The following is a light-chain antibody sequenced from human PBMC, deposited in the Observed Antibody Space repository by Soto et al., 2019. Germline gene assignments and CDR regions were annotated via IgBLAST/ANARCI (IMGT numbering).Light chain of an antibody. CDR1: QSVSSSY. CDR2: GAS. CDR3: QHYCSALYT. V-gene: IGKV3-20*01. Sequence: EIVLTQSPGTLSLSPGERATLSCRASQSVSSSYLAWYQQKAGQAPRLLIYGASNRATGIPDRFSGSGSGTDFTLTISRLEPEYVAVYYCQHYCSALYTFGQGSKLEIK. J-gene: IGKJ2*01.